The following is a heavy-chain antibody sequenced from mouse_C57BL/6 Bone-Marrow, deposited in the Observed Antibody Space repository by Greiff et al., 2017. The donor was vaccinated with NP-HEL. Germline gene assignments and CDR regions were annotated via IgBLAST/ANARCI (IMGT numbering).Heavy chain of an antibody. D-gene: IGHD1-1*01. CDR3: ARPIFNYYGSSLLAY. Sequence: EVKLVESGGGLVQPGGSLKLSCAASGFTFSDYYMYWVRQTPEKRLEWVAYISNGGGSTYYPDTVKGRFTISRDNAKNTLYLQMSRLKSEDTAMYYCARPIFNYYGSSLLAYWGQGTLVTVSA. CDR1: GFTFSDYY. J-gene: IGHJ3*01. CDR2: ISNGGGST. V-gene: IGHV5-12*01.